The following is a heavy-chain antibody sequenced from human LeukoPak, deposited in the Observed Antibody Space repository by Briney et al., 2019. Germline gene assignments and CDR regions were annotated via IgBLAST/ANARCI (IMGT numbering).Heavy chain of an antibody. CDR2: ISSSSSYI. V-gene: IGHV3-21*01. Sequence: GGSLRLSCAASGFTFSSYSMNWVRQAPGKGLEWVSSISSSSSYIYYEDSVKGRFTISRDNAKNSLYLQMNSLRAEDTAVYYCARDSLRFLEWYRQPVFYYYGMDVWGQGTTVTVSS. CDR3: ARDSLRFLEWYRQPVFYYYGMDV. J-gene: IGHJ6*02. CDR1: GFTFSSYS. D-gene: IGHD3-3*01.